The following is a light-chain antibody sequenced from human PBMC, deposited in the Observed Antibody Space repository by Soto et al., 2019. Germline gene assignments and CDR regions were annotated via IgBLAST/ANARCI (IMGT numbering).Light chain of an antibody. CDR1: SGHNNYA. CDR3: QTWDAGILV. CDR2: LNSDGSH. Sequence: QPVLTQSPSASASLGASVKLTCTLNSGHNNYAIAWHQQQPEKGPRYLMRLNSDGSHNKGDGIPDRFSGSSSGAERYLIISSLHSEDEADYYCQTWDAGILVFGTRTKLTVL. V-gene: IGLV4-69*01. J-gene: IGLJ1*01.